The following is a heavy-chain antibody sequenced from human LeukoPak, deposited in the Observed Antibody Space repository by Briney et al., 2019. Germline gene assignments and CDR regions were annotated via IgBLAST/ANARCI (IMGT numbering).Heavy chain of an antibody. CDR1: GGSISSYY. J-gene: IGHJ2*01. Sequence: SETLSLTCTVSGGSISSYYWSWIRQPAGKGLEWIGRIYTSGSTNYNPSLKSRVTISVDTSKNQFSLKLSSVTAADTAVYYCATLYGDYNWYFDLWGRGTLVTVSS. CDR3: ATLYGDYNWYFDL. D-gene: IGHD4-17*01. CDR2: IYTSGST. V-gene: IGHV4-4*07.